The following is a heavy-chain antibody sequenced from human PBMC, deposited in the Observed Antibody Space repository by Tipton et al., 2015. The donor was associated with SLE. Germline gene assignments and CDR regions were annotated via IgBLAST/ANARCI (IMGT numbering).Heavy chain of an antibody. J-gene: IGHJ4*02. Sequence: QVQLVQSGVEVKKPGASVRVSCKASGYTFTTYGISWGRQAPGQGLEWMGWISTYNGNTNYAQKLQGKVTMTSDTSTSTAYMELRSLRSDDTAIYYCASAVASGGTHIYYFDSWGQGTLVTVSS. V-gene: IGHV1-18*01. CDR2: ISTYNGNT. D-gene: IGHD1-14*01. CDR3: ASAVASGGTHIYYFDS. CDR1: GYTFTTYG.